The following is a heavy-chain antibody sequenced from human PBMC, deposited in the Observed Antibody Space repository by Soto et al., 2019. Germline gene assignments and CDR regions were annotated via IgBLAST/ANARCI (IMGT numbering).Heavy chain of an antibody. V-gene: IGHV4-34*01. D-gene: IGHD2-21*01. CDR3: ARDRVLLYVYYGMDV. Sequence: QVQLQQWGAGLLKPSETLSLTCAVYGGSFSGYYWSWIRQPPGKGLGWIGEINHSGSTNYNPSLKSRVTISVDTSKNQFSLKLSSVTAADTAVYYCARDRVLLYVYYGMDVWGQGTTVTVSS. CDR1: GGSFSGYY. CDR2: INHSGST. J-gene: IGHJ6*02.